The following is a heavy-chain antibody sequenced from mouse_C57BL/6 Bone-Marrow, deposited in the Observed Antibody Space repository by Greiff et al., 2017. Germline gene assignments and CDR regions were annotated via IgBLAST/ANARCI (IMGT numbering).Heavy chain of an antibody. J-gene: IGHJ2*01. D-gene: IGHD2-3*01. CDR1: GYTFTSYW. Sequence: VKLQESGAELVKPGASVKLSCKASGYTFTSYWMQWVKQRPGQGLEWIGEIDPSDSYTNYNQKFKGKATLTVDTSSSTAYMQLSSLTSEDSAVYYSARGGMAPLYYRGEGTTLTDSS. V-gene: IGHV1-50*01. CDR2: IDPSDSYT. CDR3: ARGGMAPLYY.